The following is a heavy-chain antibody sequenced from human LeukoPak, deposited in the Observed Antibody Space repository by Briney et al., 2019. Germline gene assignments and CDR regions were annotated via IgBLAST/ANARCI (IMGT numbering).Heavy chain of an antibody. J-gene: IGHJ3*02. Sequence: GGSLRLSCAASGFSFSSYSMNWVRQAPGKGLEGVSSISSNSIYIYYADSVNAQFTIYRDNAKISLYLQMNRLRADDTAVYYCARAKMFYYEGGTYYHAFDIWGQGTMVTVSS. CDR1: GFSFSSYS. CDR2: ISSNSIYI. CDR3: ARAKMFYYEGGTYYHAFDI. D-gene: IGHD3-22*01. V-gene: IGHV3-21*01.